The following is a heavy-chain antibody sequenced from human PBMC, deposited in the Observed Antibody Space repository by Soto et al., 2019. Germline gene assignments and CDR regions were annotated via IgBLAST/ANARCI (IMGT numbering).Heavy chain of an antibody. J-gene: IGHJ6*02. Sequence: GGSLRLSCTASGFTFGDYAMSWVRQAPGKGLEWVGFIRSKAYGGTTEYAASVKGRFTISRDDSKSIAYLQMNSLKTEDKAVYYCTRDRLYLGYYYYYGMDVWGQGTTVTVSS. CDR3: TRDRLYLGYYYYYGMDV. CDR2: IRSKAYGGTT. V-gene: IGHV3-49*04. D-gene: IGHD2-8*01. CDR1: GFTFGDYA.